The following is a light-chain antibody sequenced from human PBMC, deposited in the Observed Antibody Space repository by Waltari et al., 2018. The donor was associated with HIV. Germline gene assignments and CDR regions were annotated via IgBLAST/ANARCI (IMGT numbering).Light chain of an antibody. CDR2: EDS. CDR3: QVWLNDRPV. J-gene: IGLJ2*01. V-gene: IGLV3-21*03. Sequence: SDLLTQAPSVSVDPGTTATITCGGDKIGRQLVHWYQQQPGQSPLMVISEDSDRPSGIPEKFSGSKAANTATLTITGVDVGDEADYICQVWLNDRPVFGGGTTLTVL. CDR1: KIGRQL.